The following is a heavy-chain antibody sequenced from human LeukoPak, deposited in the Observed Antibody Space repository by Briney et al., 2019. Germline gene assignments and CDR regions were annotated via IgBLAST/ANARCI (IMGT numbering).Heavy chain of an antibody. V-gene: IGHV3-48*01. Sequence: GGSLRLSCAASGFTFSNYTMNWVRLAPGKGLEWVSFISSRSNTIYYTDSVKGRFTISRDNAKNSLYVEMNSLRAKDTAVYYCARDRGSSWSDYWGQGTLVTVSS. J-gene: IGHJ4*02. CDR1: GFTFSNYT. CDR3: ARDRGSSWSDY. CDR2: ISSRSNTI. D-gene: IGHD6-13*01.